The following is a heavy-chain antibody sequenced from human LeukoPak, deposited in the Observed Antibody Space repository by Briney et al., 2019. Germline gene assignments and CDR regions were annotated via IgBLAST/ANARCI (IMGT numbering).Heavy chain of an antibody. CDR2: IIPIFGTA. J-gene: IGHJ5*02. Sequence: GSSVKVSCKASGGTFSSYAISWVRQAPGQGLEWMGGIIPIFGTANYAQKFQGRVTITADKSTSTAYMELSSLRSEDTAVYYCARGVYIFYSSSWSHWFDPWGQGTLVTVSS. CDR3: ARGVYIFYSSSWSHWFDP. CDR1: GGTFSSYA. D-gene: IGHD6-13*01. V-gene: IGHV1-69*06.